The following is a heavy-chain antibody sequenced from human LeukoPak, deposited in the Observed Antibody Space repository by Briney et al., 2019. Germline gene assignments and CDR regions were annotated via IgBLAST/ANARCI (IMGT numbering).Heavy chain of an antibody. D-gene: IGHD3-22*01. CDR2: ISGSGGST. CDR1: GFTFSSYD. V-gene: IGHV3-23*01. Sequence: PGGSLRLSCTASGFTFSSYDMSWVRQAPGKGLEWVSTISGSGGSTFYADSAKGRFTISRDNSKNTLYLQMNSLRAEDTAVYYCTKTTEESYFYDNSGYYPPWDWGQGTLVSVSS. CDR3: TKTTEESYFYDNSGYYPPWD. J-gene: IGHJ4*02.